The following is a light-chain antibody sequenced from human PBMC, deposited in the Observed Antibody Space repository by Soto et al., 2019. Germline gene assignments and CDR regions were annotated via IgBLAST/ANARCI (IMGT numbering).Light chain of an antibody. CDR2: GAS. J-gene: IGKJ5*01. CDR3: QQYKSWPIT. V-gene: IGKV3D-15*01. Sequence: EIVMTQSPATLSVSPGESATLTRRASQSINRDLAWYVQKPGQAPRRVVYGASTWATGVPPRFTGSGSGTEFTLTISGLQSEDFAVYYCQQYKSWPITFGQGTRLENK. CDR1: QSINRD.